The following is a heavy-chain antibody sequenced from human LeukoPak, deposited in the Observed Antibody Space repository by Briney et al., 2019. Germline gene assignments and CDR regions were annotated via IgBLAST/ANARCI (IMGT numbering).Heavy chain of an antibody. J-gene: IGHJ4*02. CDR2: INPNSGGT. CDR1: GYTFTCYY. D-gene: IGHD6-19*01. CDR3: ARDLRQWLVLPGY. Sequence: GASVKVSCKASGYTFTCYYVHWVRQAPGQGLEWMGRINPNSGGTNYAQKFQGRVTMTRDTSISTAYMELSRLRSDDTAVYYCARDLRQWLVLPGYWGQGTLVTVSS. V-gene: IGHV1-2*06.